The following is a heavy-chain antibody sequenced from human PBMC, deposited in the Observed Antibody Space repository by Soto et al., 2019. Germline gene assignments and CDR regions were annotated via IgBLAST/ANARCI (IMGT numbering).Heavy chain of an antibody. CDR3: AKSPNFYCSSPNCYKYYFDH. Sequence: XGSLRISCAASGFTFNTYGMHGVRQAPGKGLEWVAVISYDGSEKYYVDSVKGRFTISKDNSKNTLYLQMNSLRPEDTAVYYCAKSPNFYCSSPNCYKYYFDHWGQGTRVTVSS. CDR1: GFTFNTYG. V-gene: IGHV3-30*18. D-gene: IGHD2-2*02. J-gene: IGHJ4*02. CDR2: ISYDGSEK.